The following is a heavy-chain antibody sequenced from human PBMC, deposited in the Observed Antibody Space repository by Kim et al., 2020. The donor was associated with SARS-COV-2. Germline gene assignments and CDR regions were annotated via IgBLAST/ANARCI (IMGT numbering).Heavy chain of an antibody. Sequence: SETLSLTCAVSGGSISSSNWWSWVRQPPGKGLEWIGEIYHSGSTNYNTSLKSRVTISVDKSKNQFSLKLSSVTAADTAVYYCARVCLGRDIVVVPAAMIDNWFDPWGQGTLVTVSS. D-gene: IGHD2-2*01. CDR1: GGSISSSNW. J-gene: IGHJ5*02. CDR3: ARVCLGRDIVVVPAAMIDNWFDP. V-gene: IGHV4-4*02. CDR2: IYHSGST.